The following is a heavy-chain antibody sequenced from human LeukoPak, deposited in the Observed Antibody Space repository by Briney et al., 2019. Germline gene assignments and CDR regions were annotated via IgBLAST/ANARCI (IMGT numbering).Heavy chain of an antibody. CDR1: GGSISSSNW. CDR3: ARDPITMVRGTSGVGYFDY. D-gene: IGHD3-10*01. Sequence: PSETLSLTCAVSGGSISSSNWWSWVRQPPGKGLEWIGEIYHSGSTNYNPSLKSRVAISVDKFKNQFSLKLSSVTAADTAVYYCARDPITMVRGTSGVGYFDYWGQGTLVTVSS. V-gene: IGHV4-4*02. J-gene: IGHJ4*02. CDR2: IYHSGST.